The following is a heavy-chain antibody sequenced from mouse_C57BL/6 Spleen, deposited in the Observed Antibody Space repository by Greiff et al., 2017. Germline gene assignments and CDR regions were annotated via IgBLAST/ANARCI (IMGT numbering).Heavy chain of an antibody. V-gene: IGHV1-26*01. CDR2: INPNNGGT. D-gene: IGHD3-1*01. CDR3: ATHSSGSWFAY. Sequence: EVQLQQSGPELVKPGASVKISCKASGYTFTDYYMNWVKQSHGKSLEWIGDINPNNGGTCYNQKFKGKATLTVDKSSSTAYMELRSLTSEDTAVYYCATHSSGSWFAYWGQGTLVTVSA. J-gene: IGHJ3*01. CDR1: GYTFTDYY.